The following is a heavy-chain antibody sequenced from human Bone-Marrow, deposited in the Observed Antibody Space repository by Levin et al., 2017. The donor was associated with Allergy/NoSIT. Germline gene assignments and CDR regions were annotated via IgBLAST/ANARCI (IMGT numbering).Heavy chain of an antibody. CDR3: ARDAQFYYYESTGYYSGFDS. CDR1: GFTFSSYG. V-gene: IGHV3-33*01. D-gene: IGHD3-22*01. J-gene: IGHJ4*02. CDR2: IWYDGSNK. Sequence: GGSLRLSCAASGFTFSSYGMHWVRQAPGKGLEWVAVIWYDGSNKYYADSVKGRFTISRDNSKKTLYLQMNSLRAEDTAVYHCARDAQFYYYESTGYYSGFDSWGQGTLVTVSS.